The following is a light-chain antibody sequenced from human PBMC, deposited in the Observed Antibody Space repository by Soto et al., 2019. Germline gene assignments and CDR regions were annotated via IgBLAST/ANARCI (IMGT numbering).Light chain of an antibody. CDR2: GAS. V-gene: IGKV3-15*01. CDR3: QQYNNWPFT. J-gene: IGKJ2*01. Sequence: EIVMTQSPATLSVSPGERATLSCRASLSVSSNLAWYQQKRGQPPRLLIQGASTRATGIPARFSGSGSGTEFTLTISSLQSEDFAVYYCQQYNNWPFTFGQGTKLEIK. CDR1: LSVSSN.